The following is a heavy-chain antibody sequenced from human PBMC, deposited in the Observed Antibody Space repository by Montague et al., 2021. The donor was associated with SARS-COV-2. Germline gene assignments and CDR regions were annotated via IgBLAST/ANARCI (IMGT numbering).Heavy chain of an antibody. CDR2: IDWXDDK. CDR3: ARELGTVVTLDY. CDR1: GFSLSTSGMC. D-gene: IGHD4-23*01. J-gene: IGHJ4*02. V-gene: IGHV2-70*11. Sequence: PALVKPTQTLTLTCTFSGFSLSTSGMCVSWIRQPPGKALEWLARIDWXDDKYYSTSLKTRLTISKDTSKNQVVLTMTNMDPVDTATYYCARELGTVVTLDYRGQGTLVTVSS.